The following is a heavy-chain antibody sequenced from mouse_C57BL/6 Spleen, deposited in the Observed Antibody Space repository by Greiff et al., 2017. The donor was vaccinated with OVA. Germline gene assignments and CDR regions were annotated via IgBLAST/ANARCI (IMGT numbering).Heavy chain of an antibody. CDR3: ARNGGPMNVYFDY. V-gene: IGHV2-2*01. J-gene: IGHJ2*01. D-gene: IGHD5-1*01. CDR2: IWSGGST. Sequence: QVQLQQSGPGLVQPSQSLSITCTVSGFSLTSYGVHWVRQSPGKGLEWLGVIWSGGSTDYNAAFISRLSISKDNSKSQVFFKMNSLQADDTAIYYCARNGGPMNVYFDYWGQGTTLTVSS. CDR1: GFSLTSYG.